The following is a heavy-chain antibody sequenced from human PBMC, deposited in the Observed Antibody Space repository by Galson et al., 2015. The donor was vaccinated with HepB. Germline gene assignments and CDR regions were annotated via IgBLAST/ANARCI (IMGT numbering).Heavy chain of an antibody. CDR2: ISYDGSIK. J-gene: IGHJ3*02. CDR1: GFTFSDFG. D-gene: IGHD6-6*01. V-gene: IGHV3-30*18. Sequence: SLRLSCAASGFTFSDFGIHWVRQAPGRGLEWVAVISYDGSIKSYADSVKGRFTISRDNSKNTLYLQMNSLRAEDTAVYYCAKDGFYSNSSWGAFDIWGQGTMVTVSS. CDR3: AKDGFYSNSSWGAFDI.